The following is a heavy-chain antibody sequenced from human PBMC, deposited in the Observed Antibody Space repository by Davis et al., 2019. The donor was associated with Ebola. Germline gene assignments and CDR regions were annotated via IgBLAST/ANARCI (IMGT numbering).Heavy chain of an antibody. V-gene: IGHV1-69*05. D-gene: IGHD3-9*01. J-gene: IGHJ6*02. CDR3: AREKQTPYYDILTGYYMVKYGMDV. Sequence: AASVKVSCKASGGTFSSYAISWVRQAPGQGLEWMGGIIPIFGTANYAQKFQGRVTMTRDTSTSTVYMELSSLRSEDTAVYYCAREKQTPYYDILTGYYMVKYGMDVWGQGTTVTVSS. CDR2: IIPIFGTA. CDR1: GGTFSSYA.